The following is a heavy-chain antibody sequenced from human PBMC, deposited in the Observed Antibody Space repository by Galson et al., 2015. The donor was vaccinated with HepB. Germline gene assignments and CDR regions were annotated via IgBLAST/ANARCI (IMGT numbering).Heavy chain of an antibody. CDR2: ISGSGGST. V-gene: IGHV3-23*01. Sequence: SLRLSCAASGFTFSSYAMSWVRQAPGKGLEWVSAISGSGGSTYFADSQKGRFTIPRDNSKNTLYLQMNSLRGEDTAVYYCANGGRQPLAPGWGYWVQGTLVTVSS. CDR3: ANGGRQPLAPGWGY. D-gene: IGHD1-1*01. J-gene: IGHJ4*02. CDR1: GFTFSSYA.